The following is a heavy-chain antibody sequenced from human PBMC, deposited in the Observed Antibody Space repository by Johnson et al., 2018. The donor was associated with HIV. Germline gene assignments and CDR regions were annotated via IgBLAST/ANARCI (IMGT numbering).Heavy chain of an antibody. D-gene: IGHD3-10*01. J-gene: IGHJ3*02. CDR3: ASFWATGAFDI. CDR2: INGDGSGI. V-gene: IGHV3-74*02. CDR1: GFTFSSYA. Sequence: VQLVESGGGLVQPGGSLRLSCAASGFTFSSYAMSWVRQAPGKGLVWVSRINGDGSGITYADSVKGRFTISRDNAKNTLYLQMNSLRAEDTAVYYCASFWATGAFDIWGQGTMVTVSS.